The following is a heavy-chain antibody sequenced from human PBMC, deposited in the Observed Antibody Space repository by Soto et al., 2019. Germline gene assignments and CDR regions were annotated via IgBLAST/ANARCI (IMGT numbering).Heavy chain of an antibody. CDR3: AKGGSSGWPGGEDF. Sequence: EVQLLESGGGFVQPGGSLRLSCVVSGSTFSNDAMSWVRKTPGKGLEWVSGITSDGSTTWYADFVEGRFTISRDNSKNTVYLQLNSPRGEDAAVYFCAKGGSSGWPGGEDFWGHGTMVTVSS. V-gene: IGHV3-23*01. J-gene: IGHJ4*01. CDR2: ITSDGSTT. D-gene: IGHD6-19*01. CDR1: GSTFSNDA.